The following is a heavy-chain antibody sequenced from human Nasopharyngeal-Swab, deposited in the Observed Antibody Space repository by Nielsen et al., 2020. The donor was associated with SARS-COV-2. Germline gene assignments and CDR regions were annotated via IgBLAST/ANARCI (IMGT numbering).Heavy chain of an antibody. CDR2: IKQDGSEK. D-gene: IGHD1-20*01. CDR1: GFTFSTYW. CDR3: AGNRNNWNVDYHYYGMDV. J-gene: IGHJ6*02. V-gene: IGHV3-7*01. Sequence: GESLQVSWAACGFTFSTYWMSWVRQAPGKGLAWVANIKQDGSEKYYVDSVKGRFTISRDNAKNSLYLQMNSLRAEDTAVYYCAGNRNNWNVDYHYYGMDVWGQGTTVTVSS.